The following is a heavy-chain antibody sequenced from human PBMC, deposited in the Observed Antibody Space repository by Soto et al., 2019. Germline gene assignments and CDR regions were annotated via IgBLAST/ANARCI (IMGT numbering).Heavy chain of an antibody. CDR2: IYSDGST. V-gene: IGHV3-53*04. Sequence: DVQLVESGGGLVQSGGSLRLSCAASGFSVSSNNIYWVRQAPGKGLEWVSMIYSDGSTDYADSVKGRFSISRHNSMNSFYLEMNSLRLDDTAVYYCAREKGARDCFDLWGRGTLVLVSS. CDR3: AREKGARDCFDL. J-gene: IGHJ2*01. CDR1: GFSVSSNN. D-gene: IGHD2-21*01.